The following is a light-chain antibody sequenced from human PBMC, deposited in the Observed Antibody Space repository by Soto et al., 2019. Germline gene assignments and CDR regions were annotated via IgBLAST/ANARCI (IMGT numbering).Light chain of an antibody. V-gene: IGKV3-20*01. CDR2: ATS. CDR3: QQYGSLSWT. CDR1: QSVSSRD. Sequence: EIVLPQSPGTLSLSPGERATLSCRASQSVSSRDLAWYQQKPGQAPRLLIYATSSRATGIPDRFSGSGSGTDFTLTISRLEPEDFAVYHCQQYGSLSWTFGQGTKVEIK. J-gene: IGKJ1*01.